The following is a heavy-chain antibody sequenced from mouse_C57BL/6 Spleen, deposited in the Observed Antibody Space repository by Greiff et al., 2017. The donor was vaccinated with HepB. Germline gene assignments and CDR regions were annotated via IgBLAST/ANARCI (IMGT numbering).Heavy chain of an antibody. Sequence: EVQLQQSGPVLVKPGASVKMSCKASGYTFTDSYMNWVKQSHGKSLEWIGVINPYNGDTSYNQKFKGKATLTVDKSSSPTYMELNSLTSEDSAVYYCARGVIYYDYDGVDAMDYWGQGTSVTVSS. CDR2: INPYNGDT. CDR3: ARGVIYYDYDGVDAMDY. V-gene: IGHV1-19*01. J-gene: IGHJ4*01. CDR1: GYTFTDSY. D-gene: IGHD2-4*01.